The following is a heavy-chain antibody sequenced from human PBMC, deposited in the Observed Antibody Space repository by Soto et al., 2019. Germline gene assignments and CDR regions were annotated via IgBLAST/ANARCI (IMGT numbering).Heavy chain of an antibody. V-gene: IGHV3-30*18. Sequence: LRLSCAAAGFTFSTYGMQWVRQAPGKGLEWVAVISYDGYLKYYVDAVKGRFTVARDNSKNTLFLEMNSLRVEDTAVYFCAKDFKVSGSHYGTLNYYYGMDVWGQGTTVTVSS. CDR2: ISYDGYLK. D-gene: IGHD3-10*01. CDR1: GFTFSTYG. CDR3: AKDFKVSGSHYGTLNYYYGMDV. J-gene: IGHJ6*02.